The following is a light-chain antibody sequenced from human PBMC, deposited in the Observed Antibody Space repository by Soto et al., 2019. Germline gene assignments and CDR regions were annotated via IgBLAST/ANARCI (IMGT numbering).Light chain of an antibody. CDR2: DVS. Sequence: QSVLTQPASVSGSPGQSITISCTGTSSDVGGYNYVSWYQQHPGKAPKLMIYDVSNRPSVVSNRFSGFKSGNTASLTISGLQAEDEADYYCSSYTSSSTLVFGGGPKVTVL. V-gene: IGLV2-14*01. CDR3: SSYTSSSTLV. CDR1: SSDVGGYNY. J-gene: IGLJ2*01.